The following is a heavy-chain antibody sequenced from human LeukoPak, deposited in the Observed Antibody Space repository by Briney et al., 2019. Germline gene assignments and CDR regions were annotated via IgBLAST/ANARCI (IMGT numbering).Heavy chain of an antibody. D-gene: IGHD2-15*01. J-gene: IGHJ3*02. CDR2: INPSGGST. CDR1: GYTFTSYY. V-gene: IGHV1-46*01. Sequence: ASVKVSCKASGYTFTSYYMHWVRQAPGQGLEWMGIINPSGGSTSYAQKFQGRVTMTRDTSTSTVYMELSSLRSEDTAVYYCAREHVAADLMVYAFDIWGQGTMVTVSS. CDR3: AREHVAADLMVYAFDI.